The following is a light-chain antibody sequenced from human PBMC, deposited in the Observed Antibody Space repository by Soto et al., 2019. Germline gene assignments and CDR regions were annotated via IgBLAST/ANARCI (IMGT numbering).Light chain of an antibody. CDR3: QQSNNYPWT. J-gene: IGKJ1*01. CDR2: EVA. Sequence: DMQMPQSPSTPPASVGDRTTITCRASQYIHNYLAWYQQKPGEAPKLLIYEVANLESGVPSRFSGSGTGTEFTLTISSLQPDDFANYYCQQSNNYPWTCGRGARVVI. V-gene: IGKV1-5*03. CDR1: QYIHNY.